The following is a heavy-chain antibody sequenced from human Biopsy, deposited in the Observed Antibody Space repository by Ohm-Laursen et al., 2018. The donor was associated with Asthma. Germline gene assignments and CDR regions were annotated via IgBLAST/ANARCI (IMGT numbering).Heavy chain of an antibody. CDR2: VIPIYGTT. CDR3: ARGGYYGDRRYHNGLDV. Sequence: SSVKVSCKAHGYILSSFGIKWVRKAPGQGLEWMGGVIPIYGTTHAAQKFQGRVTITADESTSTAYMELTSLRKEDTAVYYCARGGYYGDRRYHNGLDVWGQGTTVTVSS. D-gene: IGHD4-17*01. J-gene: IGHJ6*02. V-gene: IGHV1-69*01. CDR1: GYILSSFG.